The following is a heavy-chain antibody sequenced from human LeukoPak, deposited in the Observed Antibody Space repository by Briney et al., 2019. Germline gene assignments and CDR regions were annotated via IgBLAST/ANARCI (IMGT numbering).Heavy chain of an antibody. CDR2: INWNGGRT. J-gene: IGHJ6*04. CDR1: GFPFYDYV. D-gene: IGHD3-16*02. CDR3: ARDPMITFGGVIVYDV. Sequence: GGSLRLSCAPSGFPFYDYVVSWARPAPGKGLEWVSDINWNGGRTGNADYVKGRFTISRDNAKNSLYLQMNSLRAEDTALYYCARDPMITFGGVIVYDVWGKGTTVTVSS. V-gene: IGHV3-20*04.